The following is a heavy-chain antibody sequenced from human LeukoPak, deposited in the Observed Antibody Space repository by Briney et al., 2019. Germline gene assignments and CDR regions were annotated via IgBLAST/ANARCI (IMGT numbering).Heavy chain of an antibody. CDR1: GLTFNIYD. CDR3: AKDQEGYHRPIDY. CDR2: ISAGGGTK. J-gene: IGHJ4*02. Sequence: HPGGYLRLSCAASGLTFNIYDMHWVRQAPGKGLEWVSVISAGGGTKDYADSVKGRFSISRDNSKNTLFLQMNSLRAEDSAIYYCAKDQEGYHRPIDYWGQGTLVTVSS. D-gene: IGHD5-24*01. V-gene: IGHV3-23*01.